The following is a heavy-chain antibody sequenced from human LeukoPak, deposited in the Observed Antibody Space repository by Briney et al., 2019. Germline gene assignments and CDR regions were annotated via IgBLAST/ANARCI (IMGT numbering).Heavy chain of an antibody. V-gene: IGHV4-4*07. CDR1: GGSISSYY. D-gene: IGHD3-3*01. CDR3: ARVNYDFWSGYYYYYYMDV. J-gene: IGHJ6*03. CDR2: IYTSGSN. Sequence: SETLSLTCTVSGGSISSYYWSWIRQPAGKGLEWIGRIYTSGSNNYNPSLKSRVTMSVDTSKNQFSLKLSSVTAADTAVYYCARVNYDFWSGYYYYYYMDVWGKGTTVTVSS.